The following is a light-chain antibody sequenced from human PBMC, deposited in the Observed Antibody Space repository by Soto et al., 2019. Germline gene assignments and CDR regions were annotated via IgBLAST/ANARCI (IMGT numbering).Light chain of an antibody. CDR1: TSDVGAYNY. Sequence: QSVLTQPASVSGSPGQSVSISCTGSTSDVGAYNYVAWYQHKPGKAPRLLIYEADHRPSGISPRFSGSKSGNTASLTISGLQTDDEADYYCSSYTVINTAVFGGGTKLTVL. CDR2: EAD. CDR3: SSYTVINTAV. V-gene: IGLV2-14*01. J-gene: IGLJ3*02.